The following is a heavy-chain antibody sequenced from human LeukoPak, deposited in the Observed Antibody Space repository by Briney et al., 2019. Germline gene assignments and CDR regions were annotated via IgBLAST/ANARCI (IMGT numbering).Heavy chain of an antibody. CDR3: ARFVVVPAAMGIDY. V-gene: IGHV4-59*01. D-gene: IGHD2-2*01. CDR1: GGSISSYY. CDR2: IYYRGST. Sequence: SETLSLTCTVSGGSISSYYWSWIRQPPGKGLEWIGYIYYRGSTNYNPSLKSRVTISVDTSKNQFSLKLSSVTAADTAVYYCARFVVVPAAMGIDYWGQGTLVTVSS. J-gene: IGHJ4*02.